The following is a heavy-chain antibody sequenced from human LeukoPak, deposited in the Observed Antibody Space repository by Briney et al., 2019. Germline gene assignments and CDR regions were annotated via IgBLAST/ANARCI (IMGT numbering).Heavy chain of an antibody. J-gene: IGHJ4*02. V-gene: IGHV1-69*13. CDR1: GGTFSSYA. CDR3: ARSQGYSYGSSY. D-gene: IGHD5-18*01. Sequence: ASVKVSCKASGGTFSSYAISWVRQAPGQGLEWMGGIVPILGTANYAQKFQGRVTITGDDSTGTAYMELTSLRSADTAVYYCARSQGYSYGSSYWGQGTLVTVSS. CDR2: IVPILGTA.